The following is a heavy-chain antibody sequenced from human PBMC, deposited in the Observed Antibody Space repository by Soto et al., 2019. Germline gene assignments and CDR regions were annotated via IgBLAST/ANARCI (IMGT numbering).Heavy chain of an antibody. CDR3: ATFSGNAFEV. J-gene: IGHJ3*01. CDR1: SGSITSDSYN. CDR2: MYYTGST. V-gene: IGHV4-39*01. Sequence: QLQLQESGPGLVKPSETLSLACTVSSGSITSDSYNWDWIRQPPGKGLQWIGTMYYTGSTNYNPCLKRRVMISAVTAKNQFPLKLTSVTAAVTAVYYCATFSGNAFEVWGHGTWVIASS.